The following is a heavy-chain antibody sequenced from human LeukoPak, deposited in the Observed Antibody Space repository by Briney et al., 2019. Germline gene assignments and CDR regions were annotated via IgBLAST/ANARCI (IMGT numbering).Heavy chain of an antibody. Sequence: KSSETLSLTCTVSGGSISSYYWSWIRQPPGKGLEWIGYIYYSGSTNYNPSLKSRVTISVDTSKNQFSLKLSSVTAADTAVYYCARGRYCSGGSCYSNPGNFDYWGQGTLVTVSS. V-gene: IGHV4-59*01. CDR1: GGSISSYY. D-gene: IGHD2-15*01. J-gene: IGHJ4*02. CDR3: ARGRYCSGGSCYSNPGNFDY. CDR2: IYYSGST.